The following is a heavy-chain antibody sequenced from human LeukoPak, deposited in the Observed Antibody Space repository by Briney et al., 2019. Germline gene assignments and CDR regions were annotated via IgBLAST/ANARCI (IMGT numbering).Heavy chain of an antibody. D-gene: IGHD3-22*01. CDR2: IYYSGST. Sequence: SETLSLTCTVSGGSISGGGYYWSWIRQHPGKGLEWIGYIYYSGSTYYNPSLKSRVTISVDTSKNQFSLKLSSVTAADTAVYYCARVNYYDSSGPGPWGQGTLVTVSS. CDR1: GGSISGGGYY. V-gene: IGHV4-31*03. J-gene: IGHJ5*02. CDR3: ARVNYYDSSGPGP.